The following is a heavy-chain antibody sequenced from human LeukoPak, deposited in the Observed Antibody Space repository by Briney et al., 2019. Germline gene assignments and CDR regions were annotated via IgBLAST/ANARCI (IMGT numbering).Heavy chain of an antibody. D-gene: IGHD2-2*02. CDR3: ASCNSPSCYRGYFDY. V-gene: IGHV1-18*01. CDR2: ISAHTGNT. CDR1: GYTFDNYG. Sequence: ASMKVSCKASGYTFDNYGINWVRQAPGQGLEWVGWISAHTGNTNYTQTLQGRVTVTTDTSTSTAYMELRSLRSDDTAVYYCASCNSPSCYRGYFDYWGQGTLVTVSS. J-gene: IGHJ4*02.